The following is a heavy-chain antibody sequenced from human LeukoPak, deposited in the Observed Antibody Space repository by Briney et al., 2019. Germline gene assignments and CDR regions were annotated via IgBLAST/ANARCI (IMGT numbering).Heavy chain of an antibody. V-gene: IGHV3-43D*03. CDR1: GFSFHEHG. Sequence: GWCLRLSCAGWGFSFHEHGRQWVRQARGRGREWVSLRCWDGCLNHCGDSVGGRFTICRDSRKHALVLQVQSQRGGDGTVYDWARDMTAHSSAVSGVPGDYWGQGTLVAVSS. CDR3: ARDMTAHSSAVSGVPGDY. J-gene: IGHJ4*02. CDR2: RCWDGCLN. D-gene: IGHD2-21*02.